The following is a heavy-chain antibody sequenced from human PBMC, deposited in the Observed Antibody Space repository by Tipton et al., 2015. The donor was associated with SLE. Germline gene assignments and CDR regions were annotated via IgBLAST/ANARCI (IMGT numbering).Heavy chain of an antibody. V-gene: IGHV4-61*09. Sequence: TLSLTCTVSGGSISSGSYYWSWIRQPAGKGLEWIGYIYTSGSTNYNPTLKSRVTISVDTSKNQFSLKLSPVTAADTSVYYCARARTYPYYYDSIGYHPNGGQGTLVTVSS. D-gene: IGHD3-22*01. CDR3: ARARTYPYYYDSIGYHPN. J-gene: IGHJ4*02. CDR1: GGSISSGSYY. CDR2: IYTSGST.